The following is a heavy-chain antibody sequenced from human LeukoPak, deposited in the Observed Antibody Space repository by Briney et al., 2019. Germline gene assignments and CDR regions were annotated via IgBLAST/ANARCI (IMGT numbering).Heavy chain of an antibody. CDR1: GYSFTSYG. CDR2: ISAYNGNT. CDR3: ARGQVYYYYYYMDV. J-gene: IGHJ6*03. V-gene: IGHV1-18*01. Sequence: GESLKISCKGSGYSFTSYGISWVRQAPGQGLEWMGWISAYNGNTNYAQKLQGRVTMTTDTSTSTAYMELRSLRSDDTAVYYCARGQVYYYYYYMDVWGKGTTVTVSS.